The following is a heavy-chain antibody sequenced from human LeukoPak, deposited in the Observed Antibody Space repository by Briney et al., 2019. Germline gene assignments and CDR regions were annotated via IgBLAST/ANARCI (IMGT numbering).Heavy chain of an antibody. CDR1: GGSISSYY. CDR2: IHYSGST. J-gene: IGHJ3*02. V-gene: IGHV4-59*08. CDR3: ARGEVSAVVVDVATEDAFDI. Sequence: PSETLSLTCTVSGGSISSYYWSWIRQPPGKGLEWIGYIHYSGSTNYNPSLKSRVTISVDTSKNQFSLKLSSVTAADTAVYYCARGEVSAVVVDVATEDAFDIWGQGTMVTVSS. D-gene: IGHD2-15*01.